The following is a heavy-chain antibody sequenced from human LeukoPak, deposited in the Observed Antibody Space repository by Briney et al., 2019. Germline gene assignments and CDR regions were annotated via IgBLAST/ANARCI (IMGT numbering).Heavy chain of an antibody. J-gene: IGHJ4*02. CDR1: GFTFDDYA. D-gene: IGHD5-18*01. CDR2: ISWNSGSI. Sequence: GGSLRLSCAASGFTFDDYAMHWVRQAPGKGLEWVSGISWNSGSIGYADSVKGRFTISRDNAKNSLYLQMNSLRAEDTALYYCAKDLYSYGPGPFDYWGQGTPVTVSS. CDR3: AKDLYSYGPGPFDY. V-gene: IGHV3-9*01.